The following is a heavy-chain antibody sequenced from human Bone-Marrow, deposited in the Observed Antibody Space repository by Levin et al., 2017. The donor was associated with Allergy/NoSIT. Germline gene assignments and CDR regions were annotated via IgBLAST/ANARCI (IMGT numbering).Heavy chain of an antibody. CDR2: INGNGEST. V-gene: IGHV3-23*01. Sequence: GGSLRLSCAASGFTFTTYAMSWVRQAPGKGLEWVSAINGNGESTYYADSVKGRFTISRDNFKNTLYLQMNSLRAEDTAIYYCARDHGGYGDYAYWGQGTLVTVSS. CDR1: GFTFTTYA. J-gene: IGHJ4*02. D-gene: IGHD4-17*01. CDR3: ARDHGGYGDYAY.